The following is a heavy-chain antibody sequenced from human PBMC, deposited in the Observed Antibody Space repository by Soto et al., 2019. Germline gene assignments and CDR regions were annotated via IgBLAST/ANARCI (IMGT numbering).Heavy chain of an antibody. CDR3: ARGGWSVDY. Sequence: SATLSLTCAVSGGSFSGYYWSWIRQPPGKGLEWIGDINHNGNTNYNPSLNSRVTISVDTSKNQFSLQLTSVTAADTAVYFCARGGWSVDYWGRGTLVTVSS. CDR2: INHNGNT. J-gene: IGHJ4*02. D-gene: IGHD6-19*01. CDR1: GGSFSGYY. V-gene: IGHV4-34*01.